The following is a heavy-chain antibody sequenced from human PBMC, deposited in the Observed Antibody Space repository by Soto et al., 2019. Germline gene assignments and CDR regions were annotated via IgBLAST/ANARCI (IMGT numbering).Heavy chain of an antibody. V-gene: IGHV4-39*01. J-gene: IGHJ4*02. CDR2: IYYSGST. D-gene: IGHD2-15*01. Sequence: SETLSLTCTVSGGSISSSSYYWGWIRQPPGKGLEWIGSIYYSGSTYYNPSLKSRVTISVDTSKNQFSLKLSSVTAADTAVYYCAGTYCSGGSCYDGRFDYWGQGTLVTVSS. CDR1: GGSISSSSYY. CDR3: AGTYCSGGSCYDGRFDY.